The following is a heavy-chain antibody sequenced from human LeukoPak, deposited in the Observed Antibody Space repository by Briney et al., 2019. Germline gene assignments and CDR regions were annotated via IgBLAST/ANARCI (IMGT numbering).Heavy chain of an antibody. CDR3: AKDRRYCSSTSCYRGPYYYMDV. Sequence: GGSLRLSCAASGFTFSSYGMHWVRQAPGKGLEWVAVIWYGGSNKYYADSVKGRFTISRDNSKNTLYLQMNSLRAEDTAVYYCAKDRRYCSSTSCYRGPYYYMDVWGKGTTVTVSS. J-gene: IGHJ6*03. CDR1: GFTFSSYG. CDR2: IWYGGSNK. V-gene: IGHV3-30*02. D-gene: IGHD2-2*02.